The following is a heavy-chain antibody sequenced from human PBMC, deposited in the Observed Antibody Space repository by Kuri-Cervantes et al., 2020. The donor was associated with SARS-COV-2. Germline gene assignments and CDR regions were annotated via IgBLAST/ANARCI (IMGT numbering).Heavy chain of an antibody. Sequence: GGSLRLSCAASGFTFSNAWMSWVRQAPGKGLEWVGRIKSKTDGGTTDYAAPVKGRFTISRDDSKNTLYLQMNSLRAEDTAVYYCARDRPFGVVIGGMDVWGQGTTVTVSS. CDR3: ARDRPFGVVIGGMDV. V-gene: IGHV3-15*01. CDR1: GFTFSNAW. J-gene: IGHJ6*02. D-gene: IGHD3-3*01. CDR2: IKSKTDGGTT.